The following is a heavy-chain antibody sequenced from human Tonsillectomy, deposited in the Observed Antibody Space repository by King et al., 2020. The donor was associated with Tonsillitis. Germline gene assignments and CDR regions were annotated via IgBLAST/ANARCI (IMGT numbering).Heavy chain of an antibody. CDR3: ARHDFSSWPHFDF. V-gene: IGHV4-59*08. D-gene: IGHD6-13*01. CDR1: GGSISSYY. CDR2: IYYSGST. J-gene: IGHJ4*02. Sequence: QLQESGPGLVKPSETLSLTCTVSGGSISSYYWSWIRPPPGKGLEWIGYIYYSGSTNYNPSLKSRLTISLDASKNQFSLKLSSVTAADTAVYYCARHDFSSWPHFDFWGQGTLVTVSS.